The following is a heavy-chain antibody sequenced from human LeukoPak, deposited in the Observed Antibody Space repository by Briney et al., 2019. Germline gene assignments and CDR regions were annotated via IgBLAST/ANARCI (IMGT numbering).Heavy chain of an antibody. V-gene: IGHV5-51*01. D-gene: IGHD3-22*01. J-gene: IGHJ4*02. CDR3: ARLFRNYYDSSGRGRLDY. CDR2: IYPHDSDI. CDR1: GYSFTSYW. Sequence: GESLKISCKGSGYSFTSYWIAWVRQMPGKGLEWMGIIYPHDSDIRYNPPFQGQVTISVDKSITTAYLQWSSLKASDTATYYCARLFRNYYDSSGRGRLDYWGQGTLVTVSS.